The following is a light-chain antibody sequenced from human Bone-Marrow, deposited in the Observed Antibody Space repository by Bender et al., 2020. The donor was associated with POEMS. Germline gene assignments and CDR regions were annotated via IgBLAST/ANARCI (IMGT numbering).Light chain of an antibody. V-gene: IGLV3-19*01. J-gene: IGLJ1*01. CDR1: SLRSYH. CDR2: AEN. Sequence: SADLTQDPAVSVALGQTVRVTCQGDSLRSYHASWYQQKAGQAPLLVIYAENKRPSGISDRFSGSGSGDTASLTITATQADDEGDYYCVSRDISGLHRYVFGTGTKVTVL. CDR3: VSRDISGLHRYV.